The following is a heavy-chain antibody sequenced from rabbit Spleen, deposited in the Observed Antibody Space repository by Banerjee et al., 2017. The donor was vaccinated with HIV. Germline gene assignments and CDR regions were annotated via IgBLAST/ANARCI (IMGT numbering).Heavy chain of an antibody. J-gene: IGHJ4*01. CDR3: ARDLTTVVGWNFNL. V-gene: IGHV1S45*01. Sequence: QEQLVESGGGLVKPEGSLTLTCTASGFSFSDKAVMCWVRQAPGRGLEWIACINAYTGEPVYASWAKGRFTIFRPSSTTVTLQMTSLTAADTATYFCARDLTTVVGWNFNLWGQGTLVTVS. D-gene: IGHD2-1*01. CDR2: INAYTGEP. CDR1: GFSFSDKAV.